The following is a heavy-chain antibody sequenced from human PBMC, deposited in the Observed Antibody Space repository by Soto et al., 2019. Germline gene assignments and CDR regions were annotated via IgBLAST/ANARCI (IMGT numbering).Heavy chain of an antibody. Sequence: EVQLVESGGGLVQPGGSLRLSCAASGFTFSSYSMNWVRQAPGKGLEWVSYISSSSSTIYYADSVKGRFTISRDNAKNSLYLQMNSLSDEDTAVYYCARDLSSGWTDAFDIWGQGTMVTVSS. CDR3: ARDLSSGWTDAFDI. CDR2: ISSSSSTI. D-gene: IGHD6-19*01. J-gene: IGHJ3*02. V-gene: IGHV3-48*02. CDR1: GFTFSSYS.